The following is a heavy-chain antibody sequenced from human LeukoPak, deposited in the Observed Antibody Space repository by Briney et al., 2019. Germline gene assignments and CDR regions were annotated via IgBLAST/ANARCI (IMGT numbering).Heavy chain of an antibody. J-gene: IGHJ4*02. CDR1: GYTFTGYY. V-gene: IGHV1-2*02. CDR2: INPNSGGT. CDR3: ARDFNPVSSRAMVATSYDY. Sequence: ASVKVSCKASGYTFTGYYMHWVRQAPGQGLEWIGWINPNSGGTNYAQKFQGRVTMTRDTSISTAYMELSRLRSDDTAVYYCARDFNPVSSRAMVATSYDYWGQGTLVTVSS. D-gene: IGHD5-12*01.